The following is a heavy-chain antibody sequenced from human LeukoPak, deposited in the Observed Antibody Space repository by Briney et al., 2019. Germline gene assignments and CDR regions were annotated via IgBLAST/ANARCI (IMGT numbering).Heavy chain of an antibody. V-gene: IGHV3-23*01. J-gene: IGHJ3*02. CDR1: GFTFSSYA. D-gene: IGHD2-2*01. CDR2: ISGSGGST. CDR3: AKTRSYCSSTSCPDRDAFDI. Sequence: GGSLRLSCAASGFTFSSYAMSWVRQAPGKGLEWVSAISGSGGSTYYADSVKGRFTISRDNSKNTLYPQMNSLRAEDTAVYYCAKTRSYCSSTSCPDRDAFDIWGQGTMVTVSS.